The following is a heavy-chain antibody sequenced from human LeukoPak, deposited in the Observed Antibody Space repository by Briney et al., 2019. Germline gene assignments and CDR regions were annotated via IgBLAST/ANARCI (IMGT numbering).Heavy chain of an antibody. CDR1: GFTFDDYA. CDR2: ISWNSGSI. V-gene: IGHV3-9*01. Sequence: GGSLRLSCAASGFTFDDYAMHWVRQAPGKGLEWVSGISWNSGSIGYADSVKGRFTISRDNAKNSLYLQMNSLRAEDTALYYCAKDTDNWGSSFDYWGQGTLVTVSS. D-gene: IGHD7-27*01. J-gene: IGHJ4*02. CDR3: AKDTDNWGSSFDY.